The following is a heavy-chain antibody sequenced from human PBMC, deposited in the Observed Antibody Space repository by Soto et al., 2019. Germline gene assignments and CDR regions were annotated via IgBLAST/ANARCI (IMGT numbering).Heavy chain of an antibody. D-gene: IGHD1-26*01. J-gene: IGHJ4*02. Sequence: QVKLQESGPGLVKPSETLSLTCTVSGCSISSYYWSWIRQPPGKGLEWIGFISYSGSTNYNPSLKSRVTISVDTSKNQLYLKLSSVTAADTAVYDCARYGGTYYVYWGQGTLVTVSS. V-gene: IGHV4-59*01. CDR1: GCSISSYY. CDR2: ISYSGST. CDR3: ARYGGTYYVY.